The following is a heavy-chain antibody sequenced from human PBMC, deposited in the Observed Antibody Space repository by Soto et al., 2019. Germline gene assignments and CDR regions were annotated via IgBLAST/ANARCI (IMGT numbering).Heavy chain of an antibody. Sequence: QVQLQESGPGLVKPSETLSLICTVSGDSISNXXXXXLRQPTATGLESLGRISGSGTTNYKPSLLSRVAMSLDTSKNQFSLRLTSLSAADTAVYFCARGMGRYFDLWGRGTLVTVFS. CDR3: ARGMGRYFDL. V-gene: IGHV4-4*07. CDR2: ISGSGTT. D-gene: IGHD2-8*01. J-gene: IGHJ2*01. CDR1: GDSISNXX.